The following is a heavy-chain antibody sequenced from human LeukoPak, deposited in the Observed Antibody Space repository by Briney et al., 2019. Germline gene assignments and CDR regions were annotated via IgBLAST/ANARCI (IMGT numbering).Heavy chain of an antibody. J-gene: IGHJ5*01. D-gene: IGHD3-22*01. CDR3: ARDRSYYSDTGADS. CDR1: GGSISSYY. Sequence: PSETLSLTCTVSGGSISSYYWSWIRQPPGKGLEWIGYIYYSGSTNYNPSLWSRVTISVDTSKNQFSLRLSSVTAADTAVYYCARDRSYYSDTGADSWGQGILVIVSS. CDR2: IYYSGST. V-gene: IGHV4-59*12.